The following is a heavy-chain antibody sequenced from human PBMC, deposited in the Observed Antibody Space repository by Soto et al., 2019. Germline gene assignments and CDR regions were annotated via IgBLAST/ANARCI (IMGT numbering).Heavy chain of an antibody. CDR1: GGSISSGSYY. V-gene: IGHV4-39*01. J-gene: IGHJ5*02. CDR2: IYYSGST. D-gene: IGHD2-15*01. CDR3: ARLTAGQYCSGGSCPGWLDL. Sequence: SETLSLTCTVSGGSISSGSYYWGWIRQPPGKGLEWIGSIYYSGSTYYNPSLKSRVTISVDTSKNQFSLKLSSVTAADTAVYYCARLTAGQYCSGGSCPGWLDLWGQGTLVTVSS.